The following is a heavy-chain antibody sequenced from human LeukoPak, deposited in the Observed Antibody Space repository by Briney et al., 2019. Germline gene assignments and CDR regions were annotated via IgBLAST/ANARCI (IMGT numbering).Heavy chain of an antibody. V-gene: IGHV4-34*01. J-gene: IGHJ4*02. D-gene: IGHD6-13*01. CDR3: ARLGDSSSSNYFDY. Sequence: KPSETLSLTCAVYGGSFSGYYWSWIRQPPGKGLEWIGEINHSGSTNYNPSLKSRVTISVDTSKNQFSLRLSSVTAADTAVYYCARLGDSSSSNYFDYWGQGTLVTVSS. CDR1: GGSFSGYY. CDR2: INHSGST.